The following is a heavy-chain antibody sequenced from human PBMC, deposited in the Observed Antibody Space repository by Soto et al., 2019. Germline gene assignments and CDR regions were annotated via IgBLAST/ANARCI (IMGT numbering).Heavy chain of an antibody. V-gene: IGHV4-59*01. Sequence: ASETLSLTCTVSGGSISSYYWSWIRQPPGKGLEWIGYIYYSGSTNYNPSLKSRVTISVDTSKNQFSLKLSSVTAADTAVYYCARLTTVTQVDYWGQGTLVTVSS. CDR3: ARLTTVTQVDY. CDR1: GGSISSYY. J-gene: IGHJ4*02. D-gene: IGHD4-17*01. CDR2: IYYSGST.